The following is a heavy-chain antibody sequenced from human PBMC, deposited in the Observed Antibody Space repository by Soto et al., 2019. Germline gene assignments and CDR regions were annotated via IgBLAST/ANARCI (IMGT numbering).Heavy chain of an antibody. D-gene: IGHD3-9*01. CDR3: AKDRDDIGMFDAFDS. CDR2: ISGSGVTT. J-gene: IGHJ3*02. Sequence: EMQLLESGGDLVQPGGSLRLSCAASGFTFSNYAMTWVRQAPGKGLEYISAISGSGVTTYSADSMKGRFTISRDNSKNSLYLQLNSLRAEDTAVYYCAKDRDDIGMFDAFDSWGQGTMVTVSS. V-gene: IGHV3-23*01. CDR1: GFTFSNYA.